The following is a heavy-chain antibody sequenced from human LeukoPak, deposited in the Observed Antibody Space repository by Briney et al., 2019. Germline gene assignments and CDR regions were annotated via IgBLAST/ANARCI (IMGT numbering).Heavy chain of an antibody. V-gene: IGHV3-30-3*01. CDR2: ISYDGSNK. CDR3: ARDRVPTRIYYFDY. CDR1: GFTFSSYA. J-gene: IGHJ4*02. Sequence: GGSLRLSCAASGFTFSSYAMHWVRQAPGKGLEWVAVISYDGSNKYYADSVKGRFTITRDNSKSTLYLQMNSLRAEDTAMYYCARDRVPTRIYYFDYWGQGTLVTVSS. D-gene: IGHD5-12*01.